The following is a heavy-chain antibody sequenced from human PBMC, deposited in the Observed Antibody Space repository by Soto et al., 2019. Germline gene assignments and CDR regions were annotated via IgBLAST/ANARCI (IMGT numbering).Heavy chain of an antibody. CDR3: ARFLSNSGTPFYFDY. Sequence: QVHLVESGGGLVEPGGSLRLSCVVSGFTFSNNYMTWIRQAPGKGLEWVSYISGGSDYIHYADSVKGRFTISRDNAKNSLYLQMSSLRAEDTAVYYCARFLSNSGTPFYFDYWGQGTLVTVSS. CDR1: GFTFSNNY. J-gene: IGHJ4*02. CDR2: ISGGSDYI. V-gene: IGHV3-11*05. D-gene: IGHD3-10*01.